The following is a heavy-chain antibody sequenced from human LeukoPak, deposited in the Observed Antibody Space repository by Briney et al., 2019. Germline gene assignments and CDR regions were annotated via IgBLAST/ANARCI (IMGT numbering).Heavy chain of an antibody. CDR3: VLVGLRLGEFPDY. Sequence: GGSLRLSCAASGFTFSSYAMSWVRQAPGKGLEWVSAISDNGGSTYYADSVKGRFTISRDNSKNTLYLQMNSLRAEDTAVYYCVLVGLRLGEFPDYWGQGTLVTVSS. V-gene: IGHV3-23*01. D-gene: IGHD3-16*01. CDR1: GFTFSSYA. CDR2: ISDNGGST. J-gene: IGHJ4*02.